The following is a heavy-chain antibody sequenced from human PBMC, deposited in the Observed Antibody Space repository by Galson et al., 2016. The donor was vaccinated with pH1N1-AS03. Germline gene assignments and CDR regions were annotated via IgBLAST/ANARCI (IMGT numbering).Heavy chain of an antibody. CDR3: ARQDVFSGKYYFDS. V-gene: IGHV3-7*01. CDR1: GFMSLTSW. J-gene: IGHJ4*01. CDR2: IKEDGSVK. Sequence: SLRLSCAASGFMSLTSWISWVRQAPGKGLEWVADIKEDGSVKNYVDSVRGRFTISRDNAKNPDLFLQINNVRVEDTAIYYCARQDVFSGKYYFDSWGQGTPVTVSS. D-gene: IGHD1-26*01.